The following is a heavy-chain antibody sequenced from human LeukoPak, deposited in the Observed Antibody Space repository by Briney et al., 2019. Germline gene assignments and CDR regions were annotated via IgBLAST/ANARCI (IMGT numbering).Heavy chain of an antibody. Sequence: ASVKVSCKSSGYTFTGYYMHWVRQAPGQGLEWVGWISAYNGNTNYAQKLQGRVTMTTDTSTSTAYMELRSLRSDDTAVYYCARLRSSSWYRWVVSVAGNNFDYWGQGTLVTVSS. CDR1: GYTFTGYY. CDR2: ISAYNGNT. D-gene: IGHD6-13*01. J-gene: IGHJ4*02. CDR3: ARLRSSSWYRWVVSVAGNNFDY. V-gene: IGHV1-18*04.